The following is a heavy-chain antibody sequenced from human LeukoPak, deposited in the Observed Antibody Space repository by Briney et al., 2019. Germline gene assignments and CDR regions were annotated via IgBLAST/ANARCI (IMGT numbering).Heavy chain of an antibody. CDR3: ARGHRGGPQDFDY. Sequence: PSETLSLTCAVYGGSFSGYYWSWIRQPPGKGLEWIGEINHSGSINYNPSLKSRVTISVDTSKNQFSLKLSSVTAADTAVYYCARGHRGGPQDFDYWGQGTLVTVSS. CDR1: GGSFSGYY. J-gene: IGHJ4*02. CDR2: INHSGSI. V-gene: IGHV4-34*01. D-gene: IGHD3-10*01.